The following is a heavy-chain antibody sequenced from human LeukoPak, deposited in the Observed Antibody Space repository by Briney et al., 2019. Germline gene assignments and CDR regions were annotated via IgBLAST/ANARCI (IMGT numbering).Heavy chain of an antibody. CDR3: ARHYYGVSGAFDI. Sequence: SETLSLTCTVSGGSISGYYWSWIRQPPGKGLEWIGYIYYSGTTYSHPSLKSRVTMSVDMSKNQFSLKLSSVSAADTAVYYCARHYYGVSGAFDIWGQGTMVTVSS. D-gene: IGHD4-17*01. V-gene: IGHV4-59*08. CDR2: IYYSGTT. J-gene: IGHJ3*02. CDR1: GGSISGYY.